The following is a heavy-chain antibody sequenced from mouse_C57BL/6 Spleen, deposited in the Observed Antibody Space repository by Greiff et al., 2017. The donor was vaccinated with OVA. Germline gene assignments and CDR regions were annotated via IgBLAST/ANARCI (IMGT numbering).Heavy chain of an antibody. Sequence: LQESGPGLVQPSQSLSITCTVSGFSLTSYGVHWVRQSPGKGLEWLGVIWRGGSTDYNAAFMSRLSITKDNSKSQVFFKMNSLQADDTAIYYCAKGGGYYVGWYFDVWGTGTTVTVSS. CDR2: IWRGGST. D-gene: IGHD2-3*01. CDR1: GFSLTSYG. CDR3: AKGGGYYVGWYFDV. V-gene: IGHV2-5*01. J-gene: IGHJ1*03.